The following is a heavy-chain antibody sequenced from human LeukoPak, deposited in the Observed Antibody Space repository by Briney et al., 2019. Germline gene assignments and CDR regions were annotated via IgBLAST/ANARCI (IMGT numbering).Heavy chain of an antibody. CDR1: GFTFSFYG. Sequence: GRPLRLSCAASGFTFSFYGMHWVRQAPGKGLEWVAVVWYDGSKKYYADSVKGRFTISGDNSKNTVYLQMNSLRVEDTAVYYCAGEEDLRELRGGREFFQYWGQGTLVTVSS. J-gene: IGHJ1*01. V-gene: IGHV3-33*01. D-gene: IGHD3-10*01. CDR2: VWYDGSKK. CDR3: AGEEDLRELRGGREFFQY.